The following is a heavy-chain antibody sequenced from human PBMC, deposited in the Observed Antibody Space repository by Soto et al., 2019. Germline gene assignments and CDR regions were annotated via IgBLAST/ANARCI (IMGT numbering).Heavy chain of an antibody. J-gene: IGHJ4*02. CDR2: IYHSGST. CDR3: ARLNHGYFDY. Sequence: PSETLSLTCTVSGGSISSGDYYWSWIRQPPGKGLEWIGYIYHSGSTYYNPSLKSRVTISVDRSKNQFSLKLSSVTAADTAVYYCARLNHGYFDYWGQGTLVTVSS. CDR1: GGSISSGDYY. V-gene: IGHV4-30-2*01.